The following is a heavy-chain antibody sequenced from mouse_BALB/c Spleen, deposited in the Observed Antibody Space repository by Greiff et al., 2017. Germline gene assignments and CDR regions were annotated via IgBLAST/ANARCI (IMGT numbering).Heavy chain of an antibody. CDR1: GYTFRSYW. CDR2: ILPGSGST. V-gene: IGHV1-9*01. J-gene: IGHJ3*01. CDR3: AISYRPAWFAY. D-gene: IGHD2-14*01. Sequence: QVQLKESGAELMKPGASVKISCKATGYTFRSYWLEGVKQRPGHGLEWIGEILPGSGSTNYNEKFKGKATFTADTSSNTAYMQLSSLTSEDSAVYYCAISYRPAWFAYWGQGTLVTVSA.